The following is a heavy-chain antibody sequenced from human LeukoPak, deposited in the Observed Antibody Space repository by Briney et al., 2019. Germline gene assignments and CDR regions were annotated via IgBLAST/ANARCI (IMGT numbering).Heavy chain of an antibody. D-gene: IGHD3-10*01. CDR3: ARDRGDKYYYGSGSYGLDY. Sequence: SETLSLTCTVSGGSISTYYWSWIRQPPGKGLEWIGYVYYSGSTNYNPSLMGRVTMSVDTSKNQFSLKLSSVTAADTAVYYCARDRGDKYYYGSGSYGLDYWGQGTLVTVSS. CDR2: VYYSGST. J-gene: IGHJ4*02. CDR1: GGSISTYY. V-gene: IGHV4-59*12.